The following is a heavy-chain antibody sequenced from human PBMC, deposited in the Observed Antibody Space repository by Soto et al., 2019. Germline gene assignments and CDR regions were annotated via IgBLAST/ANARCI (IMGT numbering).Heavy chain of an antibody. V-gene: IGHV4-31*03. CDR2: IYYSGST. D-gene: IGHD2-2*01. J-gene: IGHJ5*02. Sequence: QVQLQESGPGLVKPSQTLSLTCTVSGGSISSGGYYWSWIRQHPGKGLEWIGYIYYSGSTYYNPSLKSRVTISVDTSKNQFSLKLSSVTAADTAVYYCARGNIVVVPAAPSWFDPWGQGTLVTVSS. CDR3: ARGNIVVVPAAPSWFDP. CDR1: GGSISSGGYY.